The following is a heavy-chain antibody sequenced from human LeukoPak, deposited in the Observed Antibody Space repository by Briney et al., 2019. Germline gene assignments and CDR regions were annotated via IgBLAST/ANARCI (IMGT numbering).Heavy chain of an antibody. V-gene: IGHV4-59*01. CDR1: GGSIGSYH. CDR3: ARDGYSYGSHRDWFDP. CDR2: IYYSGST. J-gene: IGHJ5*02. Sequence: PSETLSLTCTVSGGSIGSYHWSWIRQPPGKGLEWIGYIYYSGSTNYNPSLKSRVTISVDTSKNQFSLKLSSVAAADTAVYYCARDGYSYGSHRDWFDPWGQGTLVTVSS. D-gene: IGHD5-18*01.